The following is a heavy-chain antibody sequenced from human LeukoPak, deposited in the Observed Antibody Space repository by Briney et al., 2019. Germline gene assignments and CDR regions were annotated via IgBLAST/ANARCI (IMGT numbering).Heavy chain of an antibody. J-gene: IGHJ4*02. D-gene: IGHD2-15*01. Sequence: GGSLRLSCSASGFTFSSYGMHWVRQAPGKGLEWVAFIRYDGSNKYYADSVKGRFTISRDNSKTTLYLQMNSLRAEDTAVYYCAPIVVVAATGGYWGQGTLVTVSS. CDR3: APIVVVAATGGY. CDR2: IRYDGSNK. V-gene: IGHV3-30*02. CDR1: GFTFSSYG.